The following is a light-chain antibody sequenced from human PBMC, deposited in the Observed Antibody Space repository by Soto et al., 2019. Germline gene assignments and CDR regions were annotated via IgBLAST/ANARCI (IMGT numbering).Light chain of an antibody. CDR2: DNN. J-gene: IGLJ3*02. CDR3: SSYTNTNTLL. V-gene: IGLV1-51*01. Sequence: QSVLTQSPSVSAAPGQQVTISCSGSSSNIGNNYVSWYQQLPGTAPKLLIYDNNKRPSGVSNRFSGSKSGNTASLTISGLQAEDEAGYYCSSYTNTNTLLFGGGTKLTVL. CDR1: SSNIGNNY.